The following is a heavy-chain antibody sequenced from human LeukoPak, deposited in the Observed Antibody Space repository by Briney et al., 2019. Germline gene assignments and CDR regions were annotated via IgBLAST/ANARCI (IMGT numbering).Heavy chain of an antibody. CDR2: IYYSGST. Sequence: KPSQTLSLTCTVSGGSTSSGDYYWSWIRQPPGKGLEWIGYIYYSGSTYYNPSLKSRVTISVDTSKNQFSLKLSSVTAADTAVYYCARAGGSGSYTGVWYFDYWGQGTLVTVSS. V-gene: IGHV4-30-4*01. J-gene: IGHJ4*02. CDR1: GGSTSSGDYY. D-gene: IGHD1-26*01. CDR3: ARAGGSGSYTGVWYFDY.